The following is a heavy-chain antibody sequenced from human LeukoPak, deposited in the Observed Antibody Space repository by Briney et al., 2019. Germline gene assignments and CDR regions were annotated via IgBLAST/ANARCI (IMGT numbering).Heavy chain of an antibody. J-gene: IGHJ4*02. Sequence: GESLQISCKGSGYSFTSYWIGWVRQMPGKGLEWMGTIYPGVSDTRYSPSFQGQVTISADKSISTAYLQWSSLKASDTAMYYCARISDIVVVVAATSPPDYWGQGTLVTVSS. CDR1: GYSFTSYW. CDR2: IYPGVSDT. CDR3: ARISDIVVVVAATSPPDY. D-gene: IGHD2-15*01. V-gene: IGHV5-51*01.